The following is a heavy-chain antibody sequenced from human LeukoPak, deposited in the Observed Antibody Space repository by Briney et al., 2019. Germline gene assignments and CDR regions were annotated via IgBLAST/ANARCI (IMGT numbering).Heavy chain of an antibody. J-gene: IGHJ4*02. V-gene: IGHV3-21*01. Sequence: GGSLRLSCAASGFTFSSYSMNWVRQAPGKGLEWVSSISSSSSYIYYADSVKGRFTISRDNAKNSLYLQMNSLRAEDTAVYYCARDRYSSSWYARSDFDYWGQGTLVTVSS. CDR3: ARDRYSSSWYARSDFDY. CDR1: GFTFSSYS. CDR2: ISSSSSYI. D-gene: IGHD6-13*01.